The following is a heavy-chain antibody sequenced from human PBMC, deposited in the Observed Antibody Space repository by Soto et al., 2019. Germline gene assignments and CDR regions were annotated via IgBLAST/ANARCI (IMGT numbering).Heavy chain of an antibody. D-gene: IGHD3-22*01. V-gene: IGHV3-33*01. CDR1: GFTFSSYG. CDR3: ARRFTTHFDY. J-gene: IGHJ4*02. CDR2: IWYDGSNK. Sequence: GGSLRLSCAASGFTFSSYGMHWVRHAPGKGLEWVAVIWYDGSNKYYADSVKGRFTISRDNSKNTLYLQMNSLRAEDTAVYYCARRFTTHFDYWGQGTLVTVSS.